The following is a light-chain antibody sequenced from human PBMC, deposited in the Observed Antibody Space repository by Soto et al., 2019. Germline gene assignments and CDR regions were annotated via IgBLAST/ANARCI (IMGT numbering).Light chain of an antibody. J-gene: IGKJ1*01. CDR3: QHYNRYSAT. CDR2: QAS. CDR1: QSITPW. Sequence: DIQMTQSPSTLSASVGDRVTITCRASQSITPWLAWYQQKPGKVPKLLIYQASSLESGVPLRFSGSASGTEFTLTINSLQPDDFATYYGQHYNRYSATFGQGTKLDIK. V-gene: IGKV1-5*03.